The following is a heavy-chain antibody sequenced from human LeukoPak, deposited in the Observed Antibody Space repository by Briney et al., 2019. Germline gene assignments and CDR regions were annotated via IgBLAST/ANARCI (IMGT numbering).Heavy chain of an antibody. V-gene: IGHV1-2*02. CDR3: ARFYCSSTSCYPDYFDY. J-gene: IGHJ4*02. Sequence: GASVKVSCKGSVYTFTGYYMHWVRHAPGQGLEWVGWSNPNSGGTNYAQKVQGRVTMTTDTSTSTAYMELRSLRSDDTAVYYCARFYCSSTSCYPDYFDYWGQGTLVTVSS. CDR1: VYTFTGYY. CDR2: SNPNSGGT. D-gene: IGHD2-2*01.